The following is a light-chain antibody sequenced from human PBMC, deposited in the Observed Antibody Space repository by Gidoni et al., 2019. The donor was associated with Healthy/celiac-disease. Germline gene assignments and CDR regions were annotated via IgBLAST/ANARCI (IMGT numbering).Light chain of an antibody. CDR2: GAS. Sequence: EIVLTQSPGTLSLSPGERATLPCRASKSVSISYLAWYQQNPGQAPRLLIYGASSRATGIPDRFSGSGSGTDFTLTISRLEPEDVAVYYCQQYGSSPPITFGQGTRLEIK. CDR1: KSVSISY. J-gene: IGKJ5*01. V-gene: IGKV3-20*01. CDR3: QQYGSSPPIT.